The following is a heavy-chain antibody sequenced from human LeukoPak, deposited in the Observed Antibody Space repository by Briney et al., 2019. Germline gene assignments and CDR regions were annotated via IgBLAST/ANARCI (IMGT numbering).Heavy chain of an antibody. Sequence: SETLSLTCTVSGDSISSYYWSWIRQPPGKGLEWIGYIYYSGSTNYNPSLKSRVTMSVDTSKNQFSLKLSSVTAADTAVYYCARIHSSSWLGDFDYWGQGTLVTVSS. J-gene: IGHJ4*02. CDR2: IYYSGST. D-gene: IGHD6-13*01. V-gene: IGHV4-59*01. CDR1: GDSISSYY. CDR3: ARIHSSSWLGDFDY.